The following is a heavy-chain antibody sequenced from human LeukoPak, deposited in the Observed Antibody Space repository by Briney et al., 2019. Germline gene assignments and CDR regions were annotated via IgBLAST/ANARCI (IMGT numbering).Heavy chain of an antibody. CDR2: TYYSGTT. Sequence: SETLSLACTVSGGSLSSSSHYWGWIRQPPGKGLEWIASTYYSGTTYYNPSLKSRVSISVDTSKNQFSLRLRSVTAADTAVFYCARVDRSSWYYFDYWGQGTLVTVSS. V-gene: IGHV4-39*01. J-gene: IGHJ4*02. D-gene: IGHD6-13*01. CDR1: GGSLSSSSHY. CDR3: ARVDRSSWYYFDY.